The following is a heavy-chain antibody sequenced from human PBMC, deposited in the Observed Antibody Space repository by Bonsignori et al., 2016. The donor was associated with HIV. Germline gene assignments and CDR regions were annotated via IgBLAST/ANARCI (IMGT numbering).Heavy chain of an antibody. Sequence: VRQAPGKGLEWVAVVWYDGTNKYYADSVKGRFTISRDNSKNTVYLQMNSLRAEDTAVYYCAKDWLSAYGGYAYGSSGFPDYWGQGTLVTVSS. V-gene: IGHV3-33*03. J-gene: IGHJ4*02. D-gene: IGHD5-18*01. CDR2: VWYDGTNK. CDR3: AKDWLSAYGGYAYGSSGFPDY.